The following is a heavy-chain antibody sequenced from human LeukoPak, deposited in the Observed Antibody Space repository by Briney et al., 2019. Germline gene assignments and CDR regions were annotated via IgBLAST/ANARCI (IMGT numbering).Heavy chain of an antibody. Sequence: ASVKVSCKASGYTFTGYYIHWVRQAPGQGLEWMGGLNPDTGSTNYAQKFQARVIMTRDTSINTAYMELRRLRYDDTAMYFCARESFSGSGGLNWFAPWGQGTLVTVSS. J-gene: IGHJ5*02. V-gene: IGHV1-2*02. CDR2: LNPDTGST. CDR1: GYTFTGYY. CDR3: ARESFSGSGGLNWFAP. D-gene: IGHD3-10*01.